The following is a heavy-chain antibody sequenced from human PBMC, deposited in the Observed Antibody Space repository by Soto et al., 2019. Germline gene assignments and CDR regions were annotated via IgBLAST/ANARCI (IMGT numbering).Heavy chain of an antibody. J-gene: IGHJ3*02. V-gene: IGHV1-69*01. CDR1: GGTFSSYA. CDR3: ARGILVGARPNDAFDI. Sequence: QVQLVQSVAEVKKPGSSVKVSCKASGGTFSSYAISWVRQAPGQGLEWMGGIIPIFGTANYAQKFQGRVTITADESTSTAYMELSSLRSEDTAVYYCARGILVGARPNDAFDIWGQGTMVTVSS. D-gene: IGHD1-26*01. CDR2: IIPIFGTA.